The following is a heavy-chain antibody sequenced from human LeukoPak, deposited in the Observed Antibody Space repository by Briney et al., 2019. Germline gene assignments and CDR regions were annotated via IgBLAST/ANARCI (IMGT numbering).Heavy chain of an antibody. V-gene: IGHV3-33*06. CDR3: AKDHGYCSGGSCYSDYYMDV. CDR2: IWYDGSNK. CDR1: GFIVSSNY. D-gene: IGHD2-15*01. Sequence: PGGSLRLSCAASGFIVSSNYMSWVRQAPGKGLEWVAVIWYDGSNKYYADSVKGRFTISRDNSKNTLYLQMNSLRAEDTAVYYCAKDHGYCSGGSCYSDYYMDVWGKGTTVTVSS. J-gene: IGHJ6*03.